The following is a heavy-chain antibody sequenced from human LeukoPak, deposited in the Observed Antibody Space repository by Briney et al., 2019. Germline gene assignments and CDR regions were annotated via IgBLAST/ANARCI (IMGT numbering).Heavy chain of an antibody. CDR3: ARRFDS. V-gene: IGHV4-59*08. CDR1: GGSLSGAY. CDR2: VYYSGST. J-gene: IGHJ4*02. Sequence: SETLSLTCTVQGGSLSGAYWSWIRQPPGKGLEWIGYVYYSGSTNYNPSLKSRATISVVTSKNQFSLRLSSVTAADTAVYYCARRFDSWGQGTLVTVSS.